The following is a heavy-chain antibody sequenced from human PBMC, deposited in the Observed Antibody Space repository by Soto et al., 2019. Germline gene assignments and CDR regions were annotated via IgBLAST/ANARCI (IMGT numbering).Heavy chain of an antibody. CDR2: INPNSGGT. Sequence: ASVKVSCKASGYRFTSYGIGWVRQAPGQGLEWMGWINPNSGGTNYAQKFQGWVTMTRDTSISTAYMELSRLRSDDTAVYYCARGFYGDYVGSHWGQGTLVTVSS. CDR3: ARGFYGDYVGSH. CDR1: GYRFTSYG. V-gene: IGHV1-2*04. D-gene: IGHD4-17*01. J-gene: IGHJ4*02.